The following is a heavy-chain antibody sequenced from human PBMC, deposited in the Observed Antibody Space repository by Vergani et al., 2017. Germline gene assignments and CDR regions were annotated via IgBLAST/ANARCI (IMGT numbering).Heavy chain of an antibody. Sequence: EVQLLESGGDLVQPGGSLRLSCAASGFTFHHYAMNWVRQAPGNGLEWFSGISGSGGSTYYAGSVKGRFTISRDSSKNTLYLQMNILSAGDTAVYYCAKANPRNSGYDYLYYYHAMDVWGQGTTVTVSS. CDR3: AKANPRNSGYDYLYYYHAMDV. CDR1: GFTFHHYA. V-gene: IGHV3-23*01. CDR2: ISGSGGST. J-gene: IGHJ6*02. D-gene: IGHD5-12*01.